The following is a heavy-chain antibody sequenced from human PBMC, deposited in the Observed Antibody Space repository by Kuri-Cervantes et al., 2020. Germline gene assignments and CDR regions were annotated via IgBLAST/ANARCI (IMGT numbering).Heavy chain of an antibody. Sequence: SETLSLTCTVSGGSISSYYWSWIRQSPGKGLEWIGYIYYSGSTNYNPSLKSRVTISVDTSKNQFSLKLSSVTAADTAVYYCARSTESGVGYWGQGTLVTVSS. CDR2: IYYSGST. V-gene: IGHV4-59*01. CDR3: ARSTESGVGY. J-gene: IGHJ4*02. CDR1: GGSISSYY. D-gene: IGHD7-27*01.